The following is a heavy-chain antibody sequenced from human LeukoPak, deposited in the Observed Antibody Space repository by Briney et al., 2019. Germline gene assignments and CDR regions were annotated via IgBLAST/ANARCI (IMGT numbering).Heavy chain of an antibody. CDR1: GGSISSYY. V-gene: IGHV4-4*07. CDR3: ARDRTVVVPAAIWDYGMDV. CDR2: IYTSGST. D-gene: IGHD2-2*01. J-gene: IGHJ6*02. Sequence: SETLSLTCTVSGGSISSYYWSWIRQPAGKGLEWIGRIYTSGSTNYNPSLKSRVTMSVDTSKNQFFLKLSSVTAADTAVYYCARDRTVVVPAAIWDYGMDVWGQGTTVTVSS.